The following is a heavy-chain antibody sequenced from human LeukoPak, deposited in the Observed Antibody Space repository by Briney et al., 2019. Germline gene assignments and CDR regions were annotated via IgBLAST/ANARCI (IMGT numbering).Heavy chain of an antibody. Sequence: SETLSLTCTVSGGCISSGDYYWSWIRQPPGKGLEWIAYMYYSGSTYYNPSLKIRVTMSADTSKNQLSLKLSSVTAADTAVYYCARPYYYESRIDPWGQGILVTVSS. J-gene: IGHJ5*02. CDR3: ARPYYYESRIDP. CDR2: MYYSGST. V-gene: IGHV4-30-4*01. CDR1: GGCISSGDYY. D-gene: IGHD3-22*01.